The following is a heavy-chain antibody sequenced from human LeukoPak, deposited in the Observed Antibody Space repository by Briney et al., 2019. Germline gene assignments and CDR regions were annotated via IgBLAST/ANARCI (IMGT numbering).Heavy chain of an antibody. V-gene: IGHV4-61*03. Sequence: SETLSLTCNVSGASVSSGSYYWSWIRQPPGKELEWIGYIYYSGSTSYNPSLKSRVTISVDTSKNHFSLKLTSVTAADTAVYYCARDGYSSSGAFDIWGQGTMVTVSS. CDR1: GASVSSGSYY. CDR2: IYYSGST. CDR3: ARDGYSSSGAFDI. J-gene: IGHJ3*02. D-gene: IGHD6-13*01.